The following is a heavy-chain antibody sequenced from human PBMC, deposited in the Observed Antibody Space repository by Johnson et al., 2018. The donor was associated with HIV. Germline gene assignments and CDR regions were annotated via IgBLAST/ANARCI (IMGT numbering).Heavy chain of an antibody. V-gene: IGHV3-30*18. Sequence: QMLLVESGGGVVQPGRSLRLSCAASGFTFSSYGMHWVRQAPGKGLEWVAVISYDGSNKYYADSVKGRFTISRDNSKNTLYLQMNSLKTEDTAVYYCAKDRGNWGLGTMVTVSS. CDR2: ISYDGSNK. CDR1: GFTFSSYG. J-gene: IGHJ3*01. D-gene: IGHD3-16*01. CDR3: AKDRGN.